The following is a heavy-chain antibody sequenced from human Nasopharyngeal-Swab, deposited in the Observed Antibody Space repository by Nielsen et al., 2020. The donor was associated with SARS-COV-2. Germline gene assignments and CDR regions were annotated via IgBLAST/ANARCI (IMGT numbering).Heavy chain of an antibody. Sequence: IRERPLQWMEWVCHISSSGSTIYYADSVKGRFTISRDNAKNSLYLQMNSLRAEDTAVYYCARTPRGYDILTGYYIRYYFDYWGQGTLVTVSS. CDR3: ARTPRGYDILTGYYIRYYFDY. D-gene: IGHD3-9*01. CDR2: ISSSGSTI. J-gene: IGHJ4*02. V-gene: IGHV3-11*01.